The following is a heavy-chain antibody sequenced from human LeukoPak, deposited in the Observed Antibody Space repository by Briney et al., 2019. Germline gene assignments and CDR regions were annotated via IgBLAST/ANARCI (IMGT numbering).Heavy chain of an antibody. J-gene: IGHJ4*02. CDR3: AKDLINYYYGSGSYLDY. V-gene: IGHV3-23*01. CDR1: GFTFSSYA. D-gene: IGHD3-10*01. Sequence: GGSLRLSCAASGFTFSSYAMSWVRQAPGKGLEWVSAISGSGGSTYYADSVKGRFTISRDNSKNTLYLQMNSLRAEDTAVYYCAKDLINYYYGSGSYLDYWGQGTLVTVSS. CDR2: ISGSGGST.